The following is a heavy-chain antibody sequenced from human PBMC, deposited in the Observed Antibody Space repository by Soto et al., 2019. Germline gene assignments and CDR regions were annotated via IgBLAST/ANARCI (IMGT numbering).Heavy chain of an antibody. J-gene: IGHJ6*02. CDR2: IYYSGST. CDR3: ARDRLRNPTYYGMDV. V-gene: IGHV4-30-4*01. CDR1: GCSISSGDYY. D-gene: IGHD2-21*01. Sequence: TSETLSLTCTVSGCSISSGDYYWSWIRQPPGKGLEWIGYIYYSGSTYYNPSLKSRVTISVDTSKNQFSLELSSVTAADTAVYYCARDRLRNPTYYGMDVWGQGTTVT.